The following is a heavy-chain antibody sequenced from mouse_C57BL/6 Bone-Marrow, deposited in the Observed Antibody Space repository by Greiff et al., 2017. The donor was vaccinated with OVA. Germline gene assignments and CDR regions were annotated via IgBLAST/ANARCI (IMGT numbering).Heavy chain of an antibody. CDR3: AREGDYYGGYFDV. Sequence: VQLKESGPGMVKPSQSLSLTCTVTGYSITSGYDWHWIRHFPGNKLEWMGYISYSGSTNYNPSLKSRISITHDTSKNHFFLKLNSVTTEDTATYYCAREGDYYGGYFDVWGTGTTVTVSS. CDR1: GYSITSGYD. V-gene: IGHV3-1*01. CDR2: ISYSGST. D-gene: IGHD1-1*01. J-gene: IGHJ1*03.